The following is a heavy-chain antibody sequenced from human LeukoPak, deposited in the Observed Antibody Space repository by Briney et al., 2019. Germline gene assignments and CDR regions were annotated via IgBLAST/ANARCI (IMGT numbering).Heavy chain of an antibody. V-gene: IGHV1-18*01. D-gene: IGHD3-10*01. CDR1: GYTFTSYG. CDR3: ARFQASEFRGFDH. J-gene: IGHJ4*02. Sequence: GASVKVSCKASGYTFTSYGISWVRQAPGQGLEWMGWINPYNGNRYYAKKFQDRFNMTTDTSTSTVYLELQTLTSDDTAIYYCARFQASEFRGFDHWGQGTLITVSS. CDR2: INPYNGNR.